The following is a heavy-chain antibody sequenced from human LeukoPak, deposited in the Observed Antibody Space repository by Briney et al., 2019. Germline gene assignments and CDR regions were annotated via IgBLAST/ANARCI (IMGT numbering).Heavy chain of an antibody. CDR1: GYTFTCYY. D-gene: IGHD2-15*01. Sequence: ASVTVSFTSSGYTFTCYYMHWVRQAPGQGREWMGWINPNSSGTNYAQKFQGRVTMTRDTSISTAYMGLSRLRSDDTAVYYCARDLQLYCSGGSCPFDPWGQGTLVTVSS. J-gene: IGHJ5*02. V-gene: IGHV1-2*02. CDR2: INPNSSGT. CDR3: ARDLQLYCSGGSCPFDP.